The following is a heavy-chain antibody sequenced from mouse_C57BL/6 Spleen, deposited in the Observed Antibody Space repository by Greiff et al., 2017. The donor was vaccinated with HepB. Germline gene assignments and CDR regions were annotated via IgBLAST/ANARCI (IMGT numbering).Heavy chain of an antibody. CDR1: GYTFTDYE. CDR2: IDPETGGT. D-gene: IGHD1-1*01. V-gene: IGHV1-15*01. CDR3: TPFITTVVARWYFDV. Sequence: VQLQQSGAELVRPGASVTLSCKASGYTFTDYEMHWVKQTPVHGLEWIGAIDPETGGTAYNQKFKGKAILTADKSSSTAYMELRSLTSEDSAVYYCTPFITTVVARWYFDVWGTGTTVTVSS. J-gene: IGHJ1*03.